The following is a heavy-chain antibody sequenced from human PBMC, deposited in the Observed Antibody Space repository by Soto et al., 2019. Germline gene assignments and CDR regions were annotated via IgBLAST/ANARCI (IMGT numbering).Heavy chain of an antibody. CDR1: GGSISSYY. J-gene: IGHJ5*02. CDR3: ARERNGWFDP. CDR2: IYYSGST. V-gene: IGHV4-59*01. D-gene: IGHD2-8*01. Sequence: PSETLSLTCTVSGGSISSYYWSWIRQPPGKGLEWIGYIYYSGSTNYNPSLKSRVTISVDTSKNQFSLKLSSVTAADTAVYYCARERNGWFDPWGQGTLVTVSS.